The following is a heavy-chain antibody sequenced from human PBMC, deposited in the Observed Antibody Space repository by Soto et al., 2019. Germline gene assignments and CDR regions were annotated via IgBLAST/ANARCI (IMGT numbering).Heavy chain of an antibody. CDR3: ARDLAEGYCSGGRCYSANYFDY. Sequence: GGSLRLSCAASGFTFSSYSMNWVRQAPGKGLEWVSSISGSSSDIYYADSLKGRFTISIDNAKNSLYLQMNSLRAEDTAVYYCARDLAEGYCSGGRCYSANYFDYWGQGTLVTVSS. J-gene: IGHJ4*02. D-gene: IGHD2-15*01. CDR1: GFTFSSYS. CDR2: ISGSSSDI. V-gene: IGHV3-21*01.